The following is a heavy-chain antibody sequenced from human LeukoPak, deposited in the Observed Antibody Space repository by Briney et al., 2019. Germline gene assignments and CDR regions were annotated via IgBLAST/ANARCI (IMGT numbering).Heavy chain of an antibody. CDR2: IYHSGST. CDR3: AREYSTSSEGDYFDY. J-gene: IGHJ4*02. D-gene: IGHD6-6*01. Sequence: SETLSLTCTVSGASITTYYWTWLRQPPGKGLKWIGYIYHSGSTNYNPSLKSRVTISLDTSRNPFSLRLSSVTAADTAVYFCAREYSTSSEGDYFDYWGQGSLVTVSS. V-gene: IGHV4-59*13. CDR1: GASITTYY.